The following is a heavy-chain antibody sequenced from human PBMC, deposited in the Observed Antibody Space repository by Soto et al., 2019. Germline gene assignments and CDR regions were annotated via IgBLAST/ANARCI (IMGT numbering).Heavy chain of an antibody. D-gene: IGHD3-3*01. V-gene: IGHV1-2*04. CDR1: GYTFTGYY. J-gene: IGHJ6*02. CDR2: INPNSGGT. CDR3: ARDLGITTFGVYSMNYYGLDV. Sequence: ASVKVSCKASGYTFTGYYMHWVRQAPGQGLEWMGWINPNSGGTNYAQKFQGWVTMTRGTSISTAYMELSRLRSDDTAVYYCARDLGITTFGVYSMNYYGLDVWGQGTTVTVSS.